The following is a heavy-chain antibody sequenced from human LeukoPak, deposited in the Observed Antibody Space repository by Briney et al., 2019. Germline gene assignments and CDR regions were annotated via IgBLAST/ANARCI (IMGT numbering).Heavy chain of an antibody. CDR3: ARGRALLTYFQH. CDR2: IYYSGST. Sequence: SETLSLTCTVSGASISNYYWSWIRQSPGKGLEWIGHIYYSGSTNYNPSLKSRVTISVDTSKNQFSLKLSSVTAADTAVYYCARGRALLTYFQHWGQGTLVTVSS. D-gene: IGHD1-26*01. CDR1: GASISNYY. J-gene: IGHJ1*01. V-gene: IGHV4-59*01.